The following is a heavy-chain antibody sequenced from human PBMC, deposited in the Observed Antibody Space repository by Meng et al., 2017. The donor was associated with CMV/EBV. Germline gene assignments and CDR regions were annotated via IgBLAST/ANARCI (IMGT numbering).Heavy chain of an antibody. D-gene: IGHD1-7*01. CDR1: GFNLSDYY. CDR2: SKNDPNTYTT. CDR3: VRTNSGPRYDFDY. J-gene: IGHJ4*02. V-gene: IGHV3-72*01. Sequence: GFNLSDYYMDWVRQAPGKGLEWIGRSKNDPNTYTTEYAAAVSGRFTISRDASENSLFLQMSSLKAEDTALYYCVRTNSGPRYDFDYWGQGALVTVSS.